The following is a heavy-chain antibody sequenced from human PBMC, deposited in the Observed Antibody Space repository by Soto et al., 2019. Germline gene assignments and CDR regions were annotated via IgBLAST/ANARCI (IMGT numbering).Heavy chain of an antibody. V-gene: IGHV3-30-3*01. CDR2: ISDDGSNK. Sequence: QVQLVESGGGVVRPGRSLRLSCAASGFRFSNYAIHWVRQAPGKGLEWVTLISDDGSNKYYADSVKGRFTIARDNSKNVLFLQMNSLRAEDTALYYCAIDYGRALTKGYYFDSSGRGTLVTVSS. J-gene: IGHJ4*01. D-gene: IGHD4-17*01. CDR1: GFRFSNYA. CDR3: AIDYGRALTKGYYFDS.